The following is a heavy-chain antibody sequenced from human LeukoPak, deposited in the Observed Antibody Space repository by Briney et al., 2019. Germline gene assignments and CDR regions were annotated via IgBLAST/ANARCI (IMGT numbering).Heavy chain of an antibody. CDR1: GFTFSSYS. V-gene: IGHV3-21*01. D-gene: IGHD6-6*01. J-gene: IGHJ4*02. Sequence: GSLRLSCAASGFTFSSYSMNWVRQAPGKGLEWVSSISSSSSYIYYADSVKGRFTISRDNAKNSLYLQMNSLRAEDTAVYYCARGDEYSSSSGDYWGQGTLVTVFS. CDR2: ISSSSSYI. CDR3: ARGDEYSSSSGDY.